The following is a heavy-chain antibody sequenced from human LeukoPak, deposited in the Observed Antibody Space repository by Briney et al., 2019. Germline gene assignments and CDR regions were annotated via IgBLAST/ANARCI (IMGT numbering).Heavy chain of an antibody. J-gene: IGHJ4*02. Sequence: SETLSLTCSVSGGSMNSYYWSWIRQSPGKGLEWIGYIYYSGSTNYNPSLKSRVTISVDTSKNQFSLKLSSVTAADTAVYYCARDRAVVTPDDYWGQGTLVTVSS. CDR3: ARDRAVVTPDDY. D-gene: IGHD4-23*01. CDR1: GGSMNSYY. CDR2: IYYSGST. V-gene: IGHV4-59*12.